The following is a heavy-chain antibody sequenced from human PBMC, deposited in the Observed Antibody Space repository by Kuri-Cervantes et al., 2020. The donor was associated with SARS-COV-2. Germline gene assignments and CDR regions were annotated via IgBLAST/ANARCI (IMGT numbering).Heavy chain of an antibody. V-gene: IGHV3-30-3*01. Sequence: GGSLRLSCAASGFTFSSYAMHWVRQAPGKGLEWVAVISCDGSNKYYADSVKGRFTISRDNSKNTLYLQMNSLRAEDTAVYYCARDHDITMVQGVYFDYWGQGTLVTVSS. CDR3: ARDHDITMVQGVYFDY. J-gene: IGHJ4*02. D-gene: IGHD3-10*01. CDR2: ISCDGSNK. CDR1: GFTFSSYA.